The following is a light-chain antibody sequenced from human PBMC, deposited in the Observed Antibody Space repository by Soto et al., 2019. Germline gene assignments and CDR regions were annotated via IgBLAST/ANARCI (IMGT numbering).Light chain of an antibody. Sequence: SYELTQPPSVSVARGKTARITCGGDNIGGKSVHWYQQKPGQAPVLGIYYDSDRPSGSPERLSGSNSGNTATLTISRVEVGDEADYYCQVWDVRSEVVFGGGTKLTVL. CDR2: YDS. V-gene: IGLV3-21*04. J-gene: IGLJ2*01. CDR3: QVWDVRSEVV. CDR1: NIGGKS.